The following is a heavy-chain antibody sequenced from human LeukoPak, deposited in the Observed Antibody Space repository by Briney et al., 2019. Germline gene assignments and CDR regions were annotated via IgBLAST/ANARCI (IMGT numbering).Heavy chain of an antibody. CDR1: GFTFSSYG. J-gene: IGHJ3*02. CDR2: ISYDGSNK. Sequence: GGSLRLSCAASGFTFSSYGMHWVRQAPGKGLEWVAVISYDGSNKYYADSVKGRFTISRDNSKNTLYLQMNSLRAEDTAVYYCAKSNLRGLRGAGAFDIWGQGTVVTVSS. D-gene: IGHD5-12*01. CDR3: AKSNLRGLRGAGAFDI. V-gene: IGHV3-30*18.